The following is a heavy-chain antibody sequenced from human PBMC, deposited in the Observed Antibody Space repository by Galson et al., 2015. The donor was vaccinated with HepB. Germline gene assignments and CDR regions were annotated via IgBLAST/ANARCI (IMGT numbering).Heavy chain of an antibody. CDR2: ISSSSSYI. CDR1: GFTFSSYS. V-gene: IGHV3-21*01. CDR3: ARAQPGMPPIRGDFDY. J-gene: IGHJ4*02. D-gene: IGHD3-10*01. Sequence: SLRLSCAASGFTFSSYSMNWVRQAPGKGLEWVSSISSSSSYIYYADSVKGRFTISRDNAKNSLYLQMNSLRAEDTAVYYCARAQPGMPPIRGDFDYWGQGTLVTVSS.